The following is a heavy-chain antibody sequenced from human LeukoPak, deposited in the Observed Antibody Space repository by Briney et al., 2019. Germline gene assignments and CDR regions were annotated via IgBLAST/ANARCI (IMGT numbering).Heavy chain of an antibody. D-gene: IGHD3-22*01. CDR2: ISSSGSTM. CDR3: ASRPGDFIDSSVYYSF. CDR1: RFTFSSYE. J-gene: IGHJ4*02. V-gene: IGHV3-48*03. Sequence: GGSLRLSCAASRFTFSSYEMNWVRQAPGKGPEWVSYISSSGSTMYYADSVKGRFAISRDNARNAVYLQMNSLRTEDTGVYYCASRPGDFIDSSVYYSFWGQGTLVTVSS.